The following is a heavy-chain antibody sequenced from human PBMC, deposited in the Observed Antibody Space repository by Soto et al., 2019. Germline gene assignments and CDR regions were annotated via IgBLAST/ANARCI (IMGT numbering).Heavy chain of an antibody. J-gene: IGHJ5*02. CDR3: ARKLEASIRHVEWFSYKWFDP. CDR2: ITFRGVT. CDR1: GDSLSGYA. V-gene: IGHV4-34*01. D-gene: IGHD3-9*01. Sequence: LSLTCDVHGDSLSGYAWSWIRQPPGKGLEWIGEITFRGVTNYHPSLKSRLSMSVDTSKNRISLNVSSVTAADTALYFCARKLEASIRHVEWFSYKWFDPWGPGTLVTVSS.